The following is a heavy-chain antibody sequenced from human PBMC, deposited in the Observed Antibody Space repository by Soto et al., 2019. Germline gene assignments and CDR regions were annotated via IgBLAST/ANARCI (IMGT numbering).Heavy chain of an antibody. V-gene: IGHV4-59*01. CDR2: IYYSGST. J-gene: IGHJ1*01. D-gene: IGHD3-16*02. Sequence: SETLSLTCTVSGGSISSYYWSWIRQPPGKGLEWIGYIYYSGSTNYNPSLKSRVTISVDTSKNQFSLKLSSVTAADTAVYYCARGGYDYVWGSYRSREYFQHWGQGTLVTVSA. CDR1: GGSISSYY. CDR3: ARGGYDYVWGSYRSREYFQH.